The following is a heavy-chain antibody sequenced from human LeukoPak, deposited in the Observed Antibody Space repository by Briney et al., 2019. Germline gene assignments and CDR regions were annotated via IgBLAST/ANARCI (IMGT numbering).Heavy chain of an antibody. CDR1: GFTFRSYE. Sequence: GGSLRLSCGASGFTFRSYEMHWVRQAPGKGLEWVSYISSSGTTRYYADSVKGRFTISRDNAKNSLYLQMNSLRAEDTALYYCARDQLRFLEWLPDAFDIWGQGTMVTVSS. D-gene: IGHD3-3*01. J-gene: IGHJ3*02. CDR2: ISSSGTTR. V-gene: IGHV3-48*03. CDR3: ARDQLRFLEWLPDAFDI.